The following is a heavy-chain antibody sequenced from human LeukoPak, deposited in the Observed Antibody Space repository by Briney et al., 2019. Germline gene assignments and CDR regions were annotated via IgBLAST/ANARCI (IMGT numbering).Heavy chain of an antibody. CDR3: ARGRFCTDGICYTPWYFDL. D-gene: IGHD2-8*01. Sequence: PGGSLRLSCAASGFTFSSYGMHWVRQAPGKGLEWVAVISYDGSNKYYADSVKGRFTISRDNSKNTLFLQMNSLRAEDTAVYYCARGRFCTDGICYTPWYFDLWGRGTLVTVSS. CDR1: GFTFSSYG. CDR2: ISYDGSNK. V-gene: IGHV3-30*03. J-gene: IGHJ2*01.